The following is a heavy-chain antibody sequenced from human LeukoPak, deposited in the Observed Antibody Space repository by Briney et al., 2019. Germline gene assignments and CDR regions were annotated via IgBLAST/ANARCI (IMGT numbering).Heavy chain of an antibody. J-gene: IGHJ4*02. D-gene: IGHD3-3*01. V-gene: IGHV1-2*02. CDR1: GYTFTGYY. CDR3: ARDQRFLESY. CDR2: INPNSGGT. Sequence: ASVKVSCKASGYTFTGYYMHWVRQAPGQGLEWMGWINPNSGGTNYAQKFQGRVTMTTDTSTSTAYMELRSLRSDDTAVYYCARDQRFLESYWGQGTLVTVSS.